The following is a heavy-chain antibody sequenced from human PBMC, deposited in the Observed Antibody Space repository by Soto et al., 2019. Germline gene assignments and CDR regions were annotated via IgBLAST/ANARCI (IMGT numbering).Heavy chain of an antibody. D-gene: IGHD5-12*01. Sequence: GESLKISCQCSGYNFATHWIGWVRHKAGKGLEWMGIIFPGDAETRYSPSFQGHITISADKSISIAYLRWSSLKASDTGMYYCATPGGFGMDVWGQGTTVTVSS. CDR2: IFPGDAET. CDR3: ATPGGFGMDV. V-gene: IGHV5-51*01. J-gene: IGHJ6*02. CDR1: GYNFATHW.